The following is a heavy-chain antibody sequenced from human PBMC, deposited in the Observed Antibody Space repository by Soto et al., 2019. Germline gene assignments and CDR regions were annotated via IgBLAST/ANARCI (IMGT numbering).Heavy chain of an antibody. CDR2: IWYDGSNK. CDR3: AREESYYDYIWGSSEYYYYYMDV. V-gene: IGHV3-33*01. D-gene: IGHD3-16*01. CDR1: GFTFSSYG. Sequence: GGSLRLSCAASGFTFSSYGMHWVRQAPGKGLEWVAVIWYDGSNKYYADSVKGRFTISRDNSKNTLYLQMNSLRAEDTAVYYCAREESYYDYIWGSSEYYYYYMDVWGKGTTVTSP. J-gene: IGHJ6*03.